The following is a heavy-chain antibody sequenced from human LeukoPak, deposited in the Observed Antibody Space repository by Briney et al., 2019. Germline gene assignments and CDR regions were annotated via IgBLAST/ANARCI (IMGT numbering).Heavy chain of an antibody. CDR2: IYYSGST. V-gene: IGHV4-59*01. D-gene: IGHD4-17*01. CDR1: GGSISSYY. CDR3: ARGAHDYGDYAMASDYYGMDV. J-gene: IGHJ6*02. Sequence: SETLSLTCTVSGGSISSYYWSWIRQPPGKGLEWIGYIYYSGSTNYNPSLKSRVTISVDTSKNQFSLKLSSATAADTAVYYCARGAHDYGDYAMASDYYGMDVWGQGTTVTVSS.